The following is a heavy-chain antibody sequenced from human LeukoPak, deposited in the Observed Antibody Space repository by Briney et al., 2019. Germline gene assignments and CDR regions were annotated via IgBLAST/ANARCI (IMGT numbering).Heavy chain of an antibody. CDR2: IYSGGST. CDR1: GFTVSSNY. Sequence: GGSLRLSCAASGFTVSSNYMSWVRQAPGKGLEWVSVIYSGGSTYYADSVKGRFTISRANSKNTLYLQMNSLRAEDTAVYYCARSPRYCSGGSCYKGFDYWGQGTLVTVSS. V-gene: IGHV3-66*01. J-gene: IGHJ4*02. CDR3: ARSPRYCSGGSCYKGFDY. D-gene: IGHD2-15*01.